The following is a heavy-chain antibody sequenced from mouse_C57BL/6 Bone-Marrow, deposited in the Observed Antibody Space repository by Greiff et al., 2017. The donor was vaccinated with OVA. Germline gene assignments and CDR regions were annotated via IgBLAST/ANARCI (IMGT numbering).Heavy chain of an antibody. J-gene: IGHJ1*03. Sequence: QVTLKESGTELVKPGASVKLSCKASGYTFTSYWMHWVKQRPGQGLEWIGNINPSNGGTNYNEKFKSKATLTVDKSSSTAYMQLSSLTSEDSAVYYCARQTYYGSSYWYFDVWGTGTTVTVSS. CDR1: GYTFTSYW. CDR2: INPSNGGT. D-gene: IGHD1-1*01. CDR3: ARQTYYGSSYWYFDV. V-gene: IGHV1-53*01.